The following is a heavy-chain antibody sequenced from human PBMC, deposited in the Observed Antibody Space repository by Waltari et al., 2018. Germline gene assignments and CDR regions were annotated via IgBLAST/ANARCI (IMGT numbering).Heavy chain of an antibody. V-gene: IGHV3-74*01. CDR2: INSDGSST. CDR3: ARVDTAMVTGGDDAFDI. CDR1: GFTFSSYW. D-gene: IGHD5-18*01. Sequence: EVQLVESGGGLVQPGGSLRLSCAASGFTFSSYWMHWVRQAPGKGLVCVSRINSDGSSTSYADSVKGRFTISRDNAKNTLYLQMNSLRAEDTAVYYCARVDTAMVTGGDDAFDIWGQGTMVTVSS. J-gene: IGHJ3*02.